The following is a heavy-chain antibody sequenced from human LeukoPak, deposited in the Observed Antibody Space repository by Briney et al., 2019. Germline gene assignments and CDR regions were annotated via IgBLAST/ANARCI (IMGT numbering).Heavy chain of an antibody. D-gene: IGHD2-15*01. CDR1: GSTCSSYS. J-gene: IGHJ4*02. CDR3: ASAPRYCSGGSCPIDY. V-gene: IGHV3-21*01. CDR2: ISSSSSYI. Sequence: GGSLRLSCAASGSTCSSYSMNWVRQAPGKGLEGVSSISSSSSYIYYADSVKGRFTISRDNVKNSLYLQMNSLTAEDTAVYYCASAPRYCSGGSCPIDYWGQGTLVTVSS.